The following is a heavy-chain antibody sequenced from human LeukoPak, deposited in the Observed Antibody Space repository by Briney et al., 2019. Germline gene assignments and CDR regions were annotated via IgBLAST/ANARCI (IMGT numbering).Heavy chain of an antibody. CDR1: GGSFSGYH. D-gene: IGHD3-16*01. J-gene: IGHJ5*02. CDR3: AREGSRGRFDP. V-gene: IGHV4-34*01. CDR2: INHSGST. Sequence: SETLSLTCAVYGGSFSGYHWSWIRQPPGKGLEWIGEINHSGSTNYNPSLKSRVTISVDTSKNQFSLKLSSVTAAGTAVYYCAREGSRGRFDPWGQGTLVTVSS.